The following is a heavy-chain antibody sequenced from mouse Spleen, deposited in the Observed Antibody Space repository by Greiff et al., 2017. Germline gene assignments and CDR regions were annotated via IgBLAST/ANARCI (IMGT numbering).Heavy chain of an antibody. CDR1: GYTFTSYD. CDR3: ALTGTDAMDY. V-gene: IGHV1-85*01. J-gene: IGHJ4*01. Sequence: VQLKESGPELVKPGASVKLSCKASGYTFTSYDINWVKQRPGQGLEWIGWIYPRDGSTKYNEKFKGKATLTVDTSSSTAYMELHSLTSEDSAVYFCALTGTDAMDYWGQGTSVTVSS. CDR2: IYPRDGST. D-gene: IGHD4-1*01.